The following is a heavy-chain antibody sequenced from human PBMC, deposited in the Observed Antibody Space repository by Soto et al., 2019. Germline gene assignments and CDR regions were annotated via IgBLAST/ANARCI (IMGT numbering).Heavy chain of an antibody. J-gene: IGHJ6*02. Sequence: PGGSLRLSCAASGFTFDDYTLHWVRQAPGKGLEWVSLISWDGNSTYYADSVKGRFTISRDNSKNSLFLQMNSLRSEDTALYYCAKERAVVVPDSITYFGMDFWGQGTTVTVSS. CDR2: ISWDGNST. V-gene: IGHV3-43*01. CDR3: AKERAVVVPDSITYFGMDF. CDR1: GFTFDDYT. D-gene: IGHD2-2*01.